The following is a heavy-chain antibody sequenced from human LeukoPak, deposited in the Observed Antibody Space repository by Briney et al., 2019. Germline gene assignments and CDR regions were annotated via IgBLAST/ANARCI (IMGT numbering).Heavy chain of an antibody. V-gene: IGHV5-51*01. J-gene: IGHJ4*02. D-gene: IGHD4-17*01. CDR1: GYSFTTYW. CDR2: IYPGDSDT. Sequence: GESLKISCKGSGYSFTTYWIVWVRQMPGKGLEWMGIIYPGDSDTRYSPSFQGQVTISADKSISTAYLQWSSLKASDTAMYYCARGLDDGDYDVWYFDYWGQGILVTVSS. CDR3: ARGLDDGDYDVWYFDY.